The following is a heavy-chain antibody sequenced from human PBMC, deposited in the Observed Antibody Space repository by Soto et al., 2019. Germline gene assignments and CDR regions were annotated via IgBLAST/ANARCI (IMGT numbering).Heavy chain of an antibody. J-gene: IGHJ6*03. Sequence: PGGSLRLSCAASGFTVSSNYMSWVREAPGKGLEWVSVIYSGGSTYYADSVKGRFTISRDNSKNTLYLQMNSLRAEDTAVYYCASGGTLTTFSVYYYYYYMDVWGKGTTVTVSS. D-gene: IGHD4-17*01. CDR3: ASGGTLTTFSVYYYYYYMDV. CDR2: IYSGGST. V-gene: IGHV3-66*01. CDR1: GFTVSSNY.